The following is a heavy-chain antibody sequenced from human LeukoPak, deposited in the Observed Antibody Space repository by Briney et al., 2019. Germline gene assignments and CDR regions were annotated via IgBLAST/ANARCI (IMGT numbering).Heavy chain of an antibody. D-gene: IGHD2-15*01. Sequence: GRSLRLSCVASGFTFSTYGMHWVRQAPGKGLEWVAVVWSDGGSQYCAGSVKDRFTISRDNSKNTLYLQMNNLRAEDTAVCYCARRRDACSGNSCYSFDFWGQGTLVTVSS. J-gene: IGHJ4*02. CDR2: VWSDGGSQ. CDR3: ARRRDACSGNSCYSFDF. CDR1: GFTFSTYG. V-gene: IGHV3-33*08.